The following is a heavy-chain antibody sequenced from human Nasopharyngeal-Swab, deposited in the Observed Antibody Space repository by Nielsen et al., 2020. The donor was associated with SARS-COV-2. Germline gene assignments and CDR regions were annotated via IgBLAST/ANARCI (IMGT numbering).Heavy chain of an antibody. V-gene: IGHV3-21*01. CDR1: GFTFNNYN. D-gene: IGHD3-3*01. J-gene: IGHJ6*02. CDR2: ISSSSSYI. Sequence: GESLKISCAASGFTFNNYNFNWGHQAPGKGLEWGSSISSSSSYIYYADSVKGRFTISRDNAKNSLYLQMNSLREEDTAVYYCARDGLDYDFWSAYFMDVWGQGTTVTVSS. CDR3: ARDGLDYDFWSAYFMDV.